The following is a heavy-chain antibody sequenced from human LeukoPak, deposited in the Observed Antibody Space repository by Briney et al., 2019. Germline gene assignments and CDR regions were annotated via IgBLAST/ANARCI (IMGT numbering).Heavy chain of an antibody. V-gene: IGHV3-48*04. CDR2: ISRSGNTI. D-gene: IGHD6-13*01. CDR3: ARGGIAEIKGDY. CDR1: GFTFSTYS. Sequence: PGRSLRLSCAASGFTFSTYSMNWVRQAPGKGLEWVSYISRSGNTIYYADSVKGRFTISRDNAKNSLYLQMNSLRAEDTAVYYCARGGIAEIKGDYWGQGTLVTVSS. J-gene: IGHJ4*02.